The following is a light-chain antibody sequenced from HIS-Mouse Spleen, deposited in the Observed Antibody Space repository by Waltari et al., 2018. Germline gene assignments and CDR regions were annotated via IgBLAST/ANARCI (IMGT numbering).Light chain of an antibody. Sequence: QSALTQPASVSGSPGQSITISCTGTSSDVGSYNLVSWYQKHPGKAPKLMIYEGSKRPSGVSKRVSGSKSGNTASLTISGLQAEDEADYYCCSYAGSSTWVFGGGTKLTVL. V-gene: IGLV2-23*01. CDR1: SSDVGSYNL. J-gene: IGLJ3*02. CDR2: EGS. CDR3: CSYAGSSTWV.